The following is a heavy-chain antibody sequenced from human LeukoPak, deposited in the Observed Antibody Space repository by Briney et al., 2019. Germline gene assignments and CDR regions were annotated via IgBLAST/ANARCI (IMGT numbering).Heavy chain of an antibody. V-gene: IGHV1-2*02. J-gene: IGHJ2*01. CDR3: AREPHYDLLTGYALGYLDL. CDR2: INSNSGDT. D-gene: IGHD3-9*01. CDR1: GYTFTGYY. Sequence: ASVKVSCKASGYTFTGYYMHWVRQAPGQGLEWMGWINSNSGDTNYAQKFQGRVTMTRDTSISTAYMELSRLRSDDTAVYYCAREPHYDLLTGYALGYLDLWGRGTLLAVSS.